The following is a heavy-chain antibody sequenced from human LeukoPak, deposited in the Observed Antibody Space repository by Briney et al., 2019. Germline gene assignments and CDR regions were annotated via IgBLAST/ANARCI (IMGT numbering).Heavy chain of an antibody. CDR1: GFTFSRYA. CDR2: ISGSGGST. J-gene: IGHJ4*02. V-gene: IGHV3-23*01. Sequence: GGSLRLSCAASGFTFSRYAMSWVRQAPGKGLEWVSAISGSGGSTYYADSVKGRFTISRDNSKNTLYLQMNSLRAEDTAVYYCVKVSYHYYGSGSYVLDYWGQGTLVTVSS. D-gene: IGHD3-10*01. CDR3: VKVSYHYYGSGSYVLDY.